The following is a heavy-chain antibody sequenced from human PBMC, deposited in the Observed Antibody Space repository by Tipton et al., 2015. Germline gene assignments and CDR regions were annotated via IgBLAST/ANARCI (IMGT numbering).Heavy chain of an antibody. Sequence: TLSLTCTVSGGPISGYYWTWMRQTPGEGLEWIGYIFNRQNIKYNPSLKSRVTISIDMSRKQFSLKLTSVTAADTAVYYCARVDILLSQGGMDVWGQGTTVTVSS. CDR2: IFNRQNI. J-gene: IGHJ6*02. CDR3: ARVDILLSQGGMDV. D-gene: IGHD3-10*01. CDR1: GGPISGYY. V-gene: IGHV4-59*01.